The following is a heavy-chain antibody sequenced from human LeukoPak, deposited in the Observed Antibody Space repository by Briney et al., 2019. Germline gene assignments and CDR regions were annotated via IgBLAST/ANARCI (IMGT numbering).Heavy chain of an antibody. J-gene: IGHJ3*02. CDR1: GGTFSSYA. CDR3: ARVWCSSTSCYIDAFDI. CDR2: IIPIFGTA. Sequence: SVKVSCKASGGTFSSYAISWVRQAPGRGLEWMGGIIPIFGTANYAQKFQGRVTITTDESTSTAYMELRSLRSDDTAVYYCARVWCSSTSCYIDAFDIWGQGTMLTVSS. D-gene: IGHD2-2*02. V-gene: IGHV1-69*05.